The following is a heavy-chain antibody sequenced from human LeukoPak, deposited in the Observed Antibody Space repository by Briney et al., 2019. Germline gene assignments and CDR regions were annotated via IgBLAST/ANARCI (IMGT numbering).Heavy chain of an antibody. D-gene: IGHD3-22*01. CDR2: ISSSSSYI. CDR3: ARYRAYDSSGYYYAYYYYYGMDV. J-gene: IGHJ6*02. V-gene: IGHV3-21*01. Sequence: GGSLRLSCAASGFTFSSYSMNWVRQAPGKGLEWVSSISSSSSYIYYADSVKGRFTISRDNARNSLYLQMNSLRAEDTAVYYCARYRAYDSSGYYYAYYYYYGMDVWGQGTTVTVSS. CDR1: GFTFSSYS.